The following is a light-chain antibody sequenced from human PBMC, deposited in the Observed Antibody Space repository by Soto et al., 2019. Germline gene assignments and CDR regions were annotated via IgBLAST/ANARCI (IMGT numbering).Light chain of an antibody. CDR1: QSISSW. J-gene: IGKJ2*01. V-gene: IGKV1-5*03. Sequence: DIQMTQSPSILSASVGDRVTITCRASQSISSWLAWYQQKPGKAPNLLIYKASHLENGVPSRFSGSGSGTEFTLTISSLQPDDFATYYCQQSYGTLYTFGQGTKVDIK. CDR3: QQSYGTLYT. CDR2: KAS.